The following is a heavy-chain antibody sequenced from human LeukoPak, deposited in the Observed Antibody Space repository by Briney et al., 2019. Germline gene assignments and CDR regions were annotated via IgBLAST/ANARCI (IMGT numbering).Heavy chain of an antibody. CDR2: ISAYNGNT. D-gene: IGHD3-3*01. V-gene: IGHV1-18*01. Sequence: ASVKVSCKASGYTFTSYGISWVRQAPGQGLEWMGWISAYNGNTNYAQKLQGRVTMTTDTSTSTAYMELRSLRSDDTAVYYCARGVRFLEWLQESHYFDYWGQGTLVTVSS. J-gene: IGHJ4*02. CDR1: GYTFTSYG. CDR3: ARGVRFLEWLQESHYFDY.